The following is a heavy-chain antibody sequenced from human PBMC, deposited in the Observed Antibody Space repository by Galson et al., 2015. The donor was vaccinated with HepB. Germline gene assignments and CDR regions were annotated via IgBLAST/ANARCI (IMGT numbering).Heavy chain of an antibody. V-gene: IGHV1-46*01. CDR1: GYTFTGYY. J-gene: IGHJ4*02. CDR2: INPSGGST. Sequence: SVKVSCKASGYTFTGYYMHWVRQAPGQGLEWMGIINPSGGSTSYAQKFQGRVTMTRDTSTSTVYMELNSLRSEDTAVYYCARAAQFLGNYDYWGQGTLVTVSS. D-gene: IGHD1-7*01. CDR3: ARAAQFLGNYDY.